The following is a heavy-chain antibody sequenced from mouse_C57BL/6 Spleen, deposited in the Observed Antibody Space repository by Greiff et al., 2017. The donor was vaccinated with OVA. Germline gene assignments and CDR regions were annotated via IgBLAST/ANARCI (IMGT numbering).Heavy chain of an antibody. Sequence: VQLQQPGAELVKPGASVKMSCKASGYTFTSYWITWVKQRPGQGLEWIGDIYPGSGSTNYNEKFKGKATLTADKSSSTAYMQLNSLTSEDSAVYFCARSLYSNYAPFAYWGQGTLVTVSA. CDR3: ARSLYSNYAPFAY. J-gene: IGHJ3*01. CDR2: IYPGSGST. D-gene: IGHD2-5*01. V-gene: IGHV1-55*01. CDR1: GYTFTSYW.